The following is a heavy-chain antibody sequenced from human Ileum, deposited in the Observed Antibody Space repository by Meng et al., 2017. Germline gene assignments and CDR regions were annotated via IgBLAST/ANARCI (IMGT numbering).Heavy chain of an antibody. CDR1: GGSISSSSHC. J-gene: IGHJ4*02. CDR2: ICYSGNT. V-gene: IGHV4-39*01. CDR3: ARRTGEVDHLDY. D-gene: IGHD7-27*01. Sequence: QLQLQESGPGLVKPSETLSLTCTVSGGSISSSSHCCDWIRQPPGKGLEWIGSICYSGNTYYNPSLKSRVSMSVDTSKKQISLKLNSVTAADTAVYYCARRTGEVDHLDYWGQGTLVTVSS.